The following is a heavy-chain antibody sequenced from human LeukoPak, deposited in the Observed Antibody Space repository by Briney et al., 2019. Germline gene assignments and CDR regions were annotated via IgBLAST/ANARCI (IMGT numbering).Heavy chain of an antibody. V-gene: IGHV1-69*06. D-gene: IGHD2-8*01. CDR3: ARDRRYCSDGVCYHYYYMDV. J-gene: IGHJ6*03. CDR1: GDTFSNYA. CDR2: IIPIFGTA. Sequence: SVKVSCKASGDTFSNYAISWVRQAPGQGLEWTGRIIPIFGTANYAQKFQDRVTIIADKATSTAYMELSSLRSEDTAVYYCARDRRYCSDGVCYHYYYMDVWGKGTTVTVSS.